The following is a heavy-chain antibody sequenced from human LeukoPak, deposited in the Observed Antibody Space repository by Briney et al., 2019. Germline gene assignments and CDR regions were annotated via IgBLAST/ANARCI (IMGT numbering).Heavy chain of an antibody. J-gene: IGHJ4*02. CDR2: ISGSGGST. CDR1: GFTFSSYS. Sequence: GGSLRLSCAASGFTFSSYSMNWVRQAPGKGLEWVSAISGSGGSTYCADSVKGRFTISRDNSKNTLYLQMNSLRAEDTAVYYCAKDNGHNWNDGVDHWGQGTLVTVSS. V-gene: IGHV3-23*01. D-gene: IGHD1-1*01. CDR3: AKDNGHNWNDGVDH.